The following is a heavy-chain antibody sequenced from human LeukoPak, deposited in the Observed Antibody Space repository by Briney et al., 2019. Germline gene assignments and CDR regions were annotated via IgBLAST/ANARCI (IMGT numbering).Heavy chain of an antibody. CDR1: GFTLRDYV. J-gene: IGHJ4*02. V-gene: IGHV3-11*01. CDR3: ARAAYNWN. Sequence: GGSLRLSCAASGFTLRDYVMSWVRQAPGKGLEWVSYIDPSGTALFYADSVKGRFTISRDNGKNSLYLQLRSLRADDTAVYYCARAAYNWNWGQGTPVTVSS. CDR2: IDPSGTAL. D-gene: IGHD1-20*01.